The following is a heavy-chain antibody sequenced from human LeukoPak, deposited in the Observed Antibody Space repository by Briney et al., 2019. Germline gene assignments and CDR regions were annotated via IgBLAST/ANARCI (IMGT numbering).Heavy chain of an antibody. V-gene: IGHV3-53*01. D-gene: IGHD6-19*01. CDR2: IYSGGST. CDR3: AREYGVAEGY. CDR1: GGSISSYY. Sequence: PSETLSLTCTVSGGSISSYYMSWVRQAPGKGLEWVSVIYSGGSTYYADSVKGRFTISRDNSKNTLYLQMNSLRAEDAAVYYCAREYGVAEGYWGQGTLVTVSS. J-gene: IGHJ4*02.